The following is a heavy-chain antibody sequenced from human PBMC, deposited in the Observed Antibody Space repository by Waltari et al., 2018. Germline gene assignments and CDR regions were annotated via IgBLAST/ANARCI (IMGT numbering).Heavy chain of an antibody. V-gene: IGHV4-61*02. CDR1: GASISSINY. Sequence: QVQLQESGPGLVKPSQTLSLTCAVPGASISSINYWTWTRQPAGQGLEWIGLIYTSGSTNYNPSLKSRVTISVDASKNQFSLKLSSVTAADTAVYYCARELGNWGQGTLVTVSA. CDR3: ARELGN. CDR2: IYTSGST. J-gene: IGHJ4*02.